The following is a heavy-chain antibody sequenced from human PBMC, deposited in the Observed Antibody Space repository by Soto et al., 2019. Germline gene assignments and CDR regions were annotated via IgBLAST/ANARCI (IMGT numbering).Heavy chain of an antibody. Sequence: EVQLVESGGGLVQPGGSLRLSCAASGFTFSGYWMTWVRQAPGKGLEWVANIKQDGSEKYYVDSVKGRFTISRDNAKNSLYLQMNSLRVEDTAVYYCARCSGIAARPFDYWGQGTQVTVSS. CDR3: ARCSGIAARPFDY. D-gene: IGHD6-6*01. CDR1: GFTFSGYW. J-gene: IGHJ4*02. CDR2: IKQDGSEK. V-gene: IGHV3-7*01.